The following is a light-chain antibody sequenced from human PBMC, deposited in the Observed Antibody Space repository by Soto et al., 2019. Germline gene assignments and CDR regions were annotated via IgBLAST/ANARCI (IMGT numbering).Light chain of an antibody. V-gene: IGKV3-15*01. CDR2: GAF. Sequence: EIVMTQSPDTLSVSPGVRSTLSCRASQSISGTLAWYQKKPGQAPRLLIYGAFTRATGFPARLSGSGYGTDLTITITSMQSEDFEVYYCQQYDNWPWTFGHGTKVDI. CDR1: QSISGT. CDR3: QQYDNWPWT. J-gene: IGKJ1*01.